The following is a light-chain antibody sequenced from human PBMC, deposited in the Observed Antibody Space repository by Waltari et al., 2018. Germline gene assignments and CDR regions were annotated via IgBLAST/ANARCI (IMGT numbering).Light chain of an antibody. CDR1: QSLLHSNGYNY. CDR2: LGS. J-gene: IGKJ1*01. V-gene: IGKV2-28*01. Sequence: DMVMTQSPLSLPVTPGEPASISCRSSQSLLHSNGYNYLVWYLQKPGQSPQLLIYLGSNRASGVPDRFSGSGSGTDFTLKISRVEAEDVGVYYCMQALQTLGTFGQGTKVEIK. CDR3: MQALQTLGT.